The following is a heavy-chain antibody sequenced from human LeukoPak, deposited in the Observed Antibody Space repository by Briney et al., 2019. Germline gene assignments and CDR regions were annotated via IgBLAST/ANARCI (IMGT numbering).Heavy chain of an antibody. CDR3: ARGHDNTGYNYFDY. CDR1: GYTFTDHY. D-gene: IGHD3-9*01. Sequence: ASVKVSCKASGYTFTDHYIHWLRQAPGQGLVRMGWINPFSGATKCAEKFRDRVTMTRDTSVATTYMEVTSLVSDDTAVYYCARGHDNTGYNYFDYWGQGTLVTVSS. V-gene: IGHV1-2*02. J-gene: IGHJ4*02. CDR2: INPFSGAT.